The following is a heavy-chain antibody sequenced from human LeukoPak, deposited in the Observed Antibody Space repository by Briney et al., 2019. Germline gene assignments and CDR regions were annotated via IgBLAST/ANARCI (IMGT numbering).Heavy chain of an antibody. Sequence: PGGSLRLSCTASGFTFNTYWMIWVRQAPGKGLEWVANINQDGSVRYYVASVKGRFTISRDNAKNSVHLQMNSLRAEGTAVYYCAKDQGSGFLEWLFPGAFDIWGQGTMVTVSS. J-gene: IGHJ3*02. CDR1: GFTFNTYW. CDR2: INQDGSVR. CDR3: AKDQGSGFLEWLFPGAFDI. D-gene: IGHD3-3*01. V-gene: IGHV3-7*03.